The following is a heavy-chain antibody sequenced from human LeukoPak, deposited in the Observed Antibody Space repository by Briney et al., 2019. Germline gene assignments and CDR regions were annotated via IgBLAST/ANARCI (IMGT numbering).Heavy chain of an antibody. D-gene: IGHD6-6*01. J-gene: IGHJ4*02. Sequence: PGGSLRLSCAASGFTFSSYTMNWVRQAPGKGLEWVSSISSSSSNIYYADSVKGRFTISRDNAKNSLYLQMNSLKTEDTAVYYCTTDVVDSSYSPYFDHWGQGTLVTVSS. CDR3: TTDVVDSSYSPYFDH. V-gene: IGHV3-21*03. CDR2: ISSSSSNI. CDR1: GFTFSSYT.